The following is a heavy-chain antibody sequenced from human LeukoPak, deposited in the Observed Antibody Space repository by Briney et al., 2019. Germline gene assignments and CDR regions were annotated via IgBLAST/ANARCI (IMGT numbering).Heavy chain of an antibody. V-gene: IGHV3-7*01. D-gene: IGHD3-22*01. CDR1: GFTFSSYW. J-gene: IGHJ4*02. CDR2: IKQDGSEK. Sequence: PGGSLRLSCAASGFTFSSYWMTWVRQAPGKGLEWVANIKQDGSEKYYVDSVKGRFTISRDNAKNSLYLQMNSLRAEDTAVYYCASYSYYDSSGYYAYWGQGTLVTVSS. CDR3: ASYSYYDSSGYYAY.